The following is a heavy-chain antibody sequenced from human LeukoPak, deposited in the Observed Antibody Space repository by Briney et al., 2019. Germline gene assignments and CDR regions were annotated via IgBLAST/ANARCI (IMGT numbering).Heavy chain of an antibody. D-gene: IGHD2-2*01. J-gene: IGHJ4*02. V-gene: IGHV5-51*01. CDR1: GYSLTSYW. CDR3: AKIDRQYCSRSSCYALDY. Sequence: GDSLKISCKCSGYSLTSYWIGWVRQMPGKGLEWMGIIYPGDSDTRYSPSFQGQVTISVDKSISTAYLQWSSLKASDTAIYYCAKIDRQYCSRSSCYALDYWGQGTQVTVSS. CDR2: IYPGDSDT.